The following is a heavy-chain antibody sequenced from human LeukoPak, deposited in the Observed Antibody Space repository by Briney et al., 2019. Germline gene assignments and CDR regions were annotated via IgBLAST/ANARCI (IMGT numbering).Heavy chain of an antibody. CDR2: INHSGGT. D-gene: IGHD3-10*01. V-gene: IGHV4-34*01. Sequence: PSETLSLTCAVYGVSFSGYYWSWIRQPPGKGLEWIGEINHSGGTNYNPSLKSRVTTSVDTSKKQFSLKLSSVTAADTAVYYCARAITMVRGVIGNWGQGTLVTVSS. CDR1: GVSFSGYY. CDR3: ARAITMVRGVIGN. J-gene: IGHJ4*02.